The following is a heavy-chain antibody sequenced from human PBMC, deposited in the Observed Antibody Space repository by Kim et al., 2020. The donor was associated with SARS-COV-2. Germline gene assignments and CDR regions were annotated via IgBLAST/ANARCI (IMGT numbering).Heavy chain of an antibody. V-gene: IGHV4-59*12. J-gene: IGHJ5*02. D-gene: IGHD3-22*01. Sequence: NPSLKSRVTISVYTSKNQFSLERSSVTAADTAVYYCARGGSSGHGGWFDPWGQGTLVTVSS. CDR3: ARGGSSGHGGWFDP.